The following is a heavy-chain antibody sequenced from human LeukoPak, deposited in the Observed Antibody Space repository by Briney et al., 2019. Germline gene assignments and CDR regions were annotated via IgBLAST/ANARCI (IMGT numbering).Heavy chain of an antibody. CDR3: ARQYSSLSSYDY. J-gene: IGHJ4*02. CDR2: IYSSGST. CDR1: GGSISSYY. D-gene: IGHD6-19*01. V-gene: IGHV4-4*07. Sequence: PSETLSLTCTVSGGSISSYYWSWIRQPAGKGLEWIGRIYSSGSTNYSPSLKSRVTMSVDTSKNQVSLKLSSVTAADTAVYYCARQYSSLSSYDYWGQGTLVTVSS.